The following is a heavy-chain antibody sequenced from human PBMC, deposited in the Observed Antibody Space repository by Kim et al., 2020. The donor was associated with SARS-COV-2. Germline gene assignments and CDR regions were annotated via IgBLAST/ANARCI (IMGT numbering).Heavy chain of an antibody. CDR1: GGSFSGYY. Sequence: SETLSLTCAVYGGSFSGYYWSWIRQPPGKGLEWIGEINHSGSTNYNPSLKSRVTISVDTSKNQFSLKLSSVTAADTAVYYCASGPRAYYGSGSYYKGWGQGTLVTVSS. J-gene: IGHJ4*02. D-gene: IGHD3-10*01. V-gene: IGHV4-34*01. CDR2: INHSGST. CDR3: ASGPRAYYGSGSYYKG.